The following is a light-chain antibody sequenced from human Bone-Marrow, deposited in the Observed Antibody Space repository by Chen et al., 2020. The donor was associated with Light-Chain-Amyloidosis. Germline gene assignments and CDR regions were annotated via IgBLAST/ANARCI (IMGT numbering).Light chain of an antibody. CDR2: EVT. Sequence: QSALTQPASVSGSPGQSITISCTGTSSDVGGDNHVSWYQQHPDKAPKLMIYEVTNRPSWVPDRFSGSKSDNTASLTISGRQTEYEADYFCSSYTITNTLVFGSGTRVTVL. CDR1: SSDVGGDNH. V-gene: IGLV2-14*01. J-gene: IGLJ1*01. CDR3: SSYTITNTLV.